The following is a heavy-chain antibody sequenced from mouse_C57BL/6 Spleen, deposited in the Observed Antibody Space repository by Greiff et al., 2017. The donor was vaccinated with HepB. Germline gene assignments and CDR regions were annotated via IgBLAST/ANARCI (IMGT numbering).Heavy chain of an antibody. CDR3: ARRGDYYGSSYPFAY. CDR2: IYPRDGST. D-gene: IGHD1-1*01. CDR1: GYTFTSYD. V-gene: IGHV1-85*01. J-gene: IGHJ3*01. Sequence: VQLQQSGPELVKPGASVKLSCKASGYTFTSYDINWVKQRPGQGLEWIGWIYPRDGSTKYNEKFKGKATLTVDTSSSTAYMELHSLTSEDSAVYFWARRGDYYGSSYPFAYWGQGTLVTVSA.